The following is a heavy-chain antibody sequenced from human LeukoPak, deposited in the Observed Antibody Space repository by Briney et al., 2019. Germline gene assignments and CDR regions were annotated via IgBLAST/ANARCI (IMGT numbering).Heavy chain of an antibody. CDR3: ARDLVGATNY. CDR1: GYTFTSYG. V-gene: IGHV1-46*01. J-gene: IGHJ4*02. Sequence: GASVKVSCKASGYTFTSYGISWVRQAPGQGLEWMGIINPSGGSTSYAQKFQGRVTMTRDMSTSTVYMELSSLRSEDTAVYYCARDLVGATNYWGQGTLVTVSS. D-gene: IGHD1-26*01. CDR2: INPSGGST.